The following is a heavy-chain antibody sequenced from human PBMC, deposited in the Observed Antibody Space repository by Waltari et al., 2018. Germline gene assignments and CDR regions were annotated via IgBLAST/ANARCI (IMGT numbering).Heavy chain of an antibody. CDR3: GRSPFVPGYDGYYYVWFDS. D-gene: IGHD5-12*01. V-gene: IGHV4-38-2*01. CDR2: ILHRGNQ. CDR1: GDSVTSDYY. Sequence: QVQLQESGPGLVKPSETLSLTCGVSGDSVTSDYYWAWIRQPPGKGLEWIGSILHRGNQHYTPSLKSRVPMSGDVSKNQVSLNLRSVTAADTAVYYCGRSPFVPGYDGYYYVWFDSWGQGTLATVSS. J-gene: IGHJ5*01.